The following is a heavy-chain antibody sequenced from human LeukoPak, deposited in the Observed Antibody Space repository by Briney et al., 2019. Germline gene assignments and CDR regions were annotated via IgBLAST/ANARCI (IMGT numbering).Heavy chain of an antibody. J-gene: IGHJ3*02. D-gene: IGHD3-16*01. V-gene: IGHV4-59*01. CDR2: IYYSEST. CDR1: GGSISSYY. Sequence: SETLSLTCTVSGGSISSYYWSWIRQPPGKGLEWIGYIYYSESTNYNPSLKSRVTISVDTSKNQFSLKLSSVTAADTAVYYCARDGGGDSLDAFDIWGQGTMVTVSS. CDR3: ARDGGGDSLDAFDI.